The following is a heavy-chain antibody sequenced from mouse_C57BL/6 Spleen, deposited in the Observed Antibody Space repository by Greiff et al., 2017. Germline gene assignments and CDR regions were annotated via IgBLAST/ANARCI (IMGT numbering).Heavy chain of an antibody. CDR1: GYTFTDYA. Sequence: QVQLKESGPELVRPGVSVKISCTGSGYTFTDYAMHWVKQSHAKSLEWIGVISTSYGDASYNQKFKDKATMTVEKSSSTADMELARLTSADSAVYYCARRGVYDVYHGAYWGQGTLVTVSA. D-gene: IGHD2-3*01. CDR3: ARRGVYDVYHGAY. V-gene: IGHV1-67*01. J-gene: IGHJ3*01. CDR2: ISTSYGDA.